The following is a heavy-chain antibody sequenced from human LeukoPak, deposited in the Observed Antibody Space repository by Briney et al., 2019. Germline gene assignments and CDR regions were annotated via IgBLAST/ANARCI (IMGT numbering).Heavy chain of an antibody. J-gene: IGHJ6*03. CDR1: GGSFSGYY. CDR2: INHSGST. V-gene: IGHV4-34*01. D-gene: IGHD6-6*01. Sequence: SETLSLTCAVYGGSFSGYYWSWIRQPPGKGLEWIGEINHSGSTNYNPSLKSRVTISVDTSKNQFSLKLSSVTAADTAVYYCARAFSSSSIAARFASGYYYMDVWGKGTTVTVSS. CDR3: ARAFSSSSIAARFASGYYYMDV.